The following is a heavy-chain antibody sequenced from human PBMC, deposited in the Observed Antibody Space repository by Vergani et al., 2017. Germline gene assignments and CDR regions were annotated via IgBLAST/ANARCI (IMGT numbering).Heavy chain of an antibody. CDR2: ISGSGGST. CDR3: AKDQYCSSTSCYTRYYYYGMDV. D-gene: IGHD2-2*02. J-gene: IGHJ6*02. V-gene: IGHV3-23*01. CDR1: GFTFSSYA. Sequence: SLGGLVHPGGSLRLSCAASGFTFSSYAMSWVRQAPGKGLEWVSAISGSGGSTYYADSVKGRFTISRDNSKNTLYLQMNSLRAEDTAVYYCAKDQYCSSTSCYTRYYYYGMDVWGQGTTVTVSS.